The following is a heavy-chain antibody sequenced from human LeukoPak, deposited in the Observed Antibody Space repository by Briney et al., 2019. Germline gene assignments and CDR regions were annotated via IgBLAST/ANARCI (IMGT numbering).Heavy chain of an antibody. CDR2: FSSNGTSK. Sequence: GRSRRPSCVVYEIILSPHDSDWVRQAPGKGLGWVGHFSSNGTSKYNGGSVKGRFTVSRANPKNPLFLQVASLRPEDTAVYHCAKGDSFDQWGRGTQVIVS. CDR3: AKGDSFDQ. CDR1: EIILSPHD. V-gene: IGHV3-30*18. D-gene: IGHD3-3*01. J-gene: IGHJ4*02.